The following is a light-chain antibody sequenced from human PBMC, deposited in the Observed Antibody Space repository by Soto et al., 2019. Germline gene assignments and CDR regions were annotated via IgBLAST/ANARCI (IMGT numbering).Light chain of an antibody. V-gene: IGLV2-8*01. CDR2: EVT. CDR3: TSYVGNDIWV. CDR1: SSDVGAYKY. Sequence: QSALTQPPSASGSPGQSVTISCTGTSSDVGAYKYVSWYQQYPRKAPKLMIYEVTKRPSGVPDRFSGSKSGNTASLTVSGLQAEDEADYYCTSYVGNDIWVFGGGTKLT. J-gene: IGLJ3*02.